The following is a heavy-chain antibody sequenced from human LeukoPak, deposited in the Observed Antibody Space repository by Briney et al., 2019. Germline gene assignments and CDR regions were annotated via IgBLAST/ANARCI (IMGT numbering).Heavy chain of an antibody. D-gene: IGHD2-2*01. J-gene: IGHJ4*02. CDR2: IYYSGST. V-gene: IGHV4-39*07. Sequence: KASETLSLTCTVSGGSISSSSYYWGWIPQPPGKGLEWIGIIYYSGSTYYNPSLKSQVTISVDTSKNQFSLKLSSVTAADTAVYYCAREDIVVVPAAYESYFDYWGQGTLVTVSS. CDR3: AREDIVVVPAAYESYFDY. CDR1: GGSISSSSYY.